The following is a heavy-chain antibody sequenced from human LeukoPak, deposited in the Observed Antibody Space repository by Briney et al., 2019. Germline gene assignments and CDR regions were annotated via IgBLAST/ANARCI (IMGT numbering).Heavy chain of an antibody. J-gene: IGHJ4*02. Sequence: SETLSLTCTVSGGSISSYCWSRIRQPPGKGLEWIGYIYHSGGTSYNPSLKSRVTISVDTSKNQFSLKLISVTPADTAVYYCARTVDTAMVTFDYWGQGTLVTVSS. CDR1: GGSISSYC. V-gene: IGHV4-59*01. D-gene: IGHD5-18*01. CDR2: IYHSGGT. CDR3: ARTVDTAMVTFDY.